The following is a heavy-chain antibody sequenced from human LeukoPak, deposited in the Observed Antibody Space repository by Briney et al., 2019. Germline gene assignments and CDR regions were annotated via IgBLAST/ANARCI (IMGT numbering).Heavy chain of an antibody. D-gene: IGHD4-17*01. CDR2: MNPNSGNT. Sequence: GASVKVSCKASGYTFTSYDINWVRQATGQGLEWMGWMNPNSGNTGYAQKFQGRVTMTRNTSISTAYMELSSLRSEDTAVYYCAIPPGDYGAFDIWGQGTMVTVSS. J-gene: IGHJ3*02. CDR1: GYTFTSYD. CDR3: AIPPGDYGAFDI. V-gene: IGHV1-8*01.